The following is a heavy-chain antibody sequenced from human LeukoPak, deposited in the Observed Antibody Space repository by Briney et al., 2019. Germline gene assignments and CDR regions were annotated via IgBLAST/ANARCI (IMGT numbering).Heavy chain of an antibody. J-gene: IGHJ2*01. CDR2: IYYSGST. V-gene: IGHV4-59*01. CDR3: ARGGYCSGGSCLGPAFDL. D-gene: IGHD2-15*01. CDR1: GGSISSYY. Sequence: SETLSLTCTVSGGSISSYYWSWIRQPPGKGLEWIGYIYYSGSTNYNPSLKSRVTISVDTSKNQFSLKLSSVTAADTAVYYCARGGYCSGGSCLGPAFDLWGRGTLVTVSS.